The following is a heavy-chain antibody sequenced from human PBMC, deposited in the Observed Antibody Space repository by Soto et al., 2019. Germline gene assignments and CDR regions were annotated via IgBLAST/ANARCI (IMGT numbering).Heavy chain of an antibody. J-gene: IGHJ5*02. CDR2: IYYSGST. CDR1: GGSISSYY. V-gene: IGHV4-59*01. CDR3: ARDITGTSSLDP. Sequence: SETLSLTCTVSGGSISSYYWSWIRQPPGKGLEWIGYIYYSGSTNYNPSLKSRVTISVDTSKNQFSLKLSSVTAADTAVYYWARDITGTSSLDPWGQGTLVTVSS. D-gene: IGHD1-7*01.